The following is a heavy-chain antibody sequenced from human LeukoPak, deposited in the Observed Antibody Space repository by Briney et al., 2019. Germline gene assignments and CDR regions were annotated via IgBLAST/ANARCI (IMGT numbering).Heavy chain of an antibody. CDR3: ARGSINYNSGGYYDNPPLDC. D-gene: IGHD3-22*01. J-gene: IGHJ4*02. CDR1: GYTFTSYY. V-gene: IGHV1-46*01. CDR2: INPSGGST. Sequence: GASVKVSCKASGYTFTSYYMNWVRQAPGQGLEWMGMINPSGGSTNYAQKFQGRVTVTRDTSTSTVYMELSSLRSEDTAVYYCARGSINYNSGGYYDNPPLDCWGQGTLVTVSS.